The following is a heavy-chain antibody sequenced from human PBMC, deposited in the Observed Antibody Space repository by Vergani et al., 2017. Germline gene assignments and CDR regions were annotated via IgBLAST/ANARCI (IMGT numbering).Heavy chain of an antibody. CDR1: GYSISSGYY. V-gene: IGHV4-38-2*01. D-gene: IGHD1-20*01. J-gene: IGHJ6*02. CDR3: ARHAPAWYNWNDLLYYYYYGMDV. CDR2: IYPSGST. Sequence: QVQLQESGPGLVKPSETLSLTCAVSGYSISSGYYWGWIRQPPGKGLEWIGSIYPSGSTYYNPSLKSRVTISVDTSKKQFSLKLSSVTAADTAVYYCARHAPAWYNWNDLLYYYYYGMDVWGQGTTVTVSS.